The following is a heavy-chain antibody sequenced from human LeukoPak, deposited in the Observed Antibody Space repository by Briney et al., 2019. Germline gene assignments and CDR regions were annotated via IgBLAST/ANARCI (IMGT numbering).Heavy chain of an antibody. J-gene: IGHJ4*02. D-gene: IGHD2-15*01. CDR2: IWYDGSNK. CDR1: GFTFSSYG. Sequence: GGSLRLSCAASGFTFSSYGMHWVRQAPGKGLEWVAVIWYDGSNKYYADSVKGRFTISRDNSKNTLYLQMNSLRAEDTAVYYCATGFISSPRIADFWGQGTPVTVSS. CDR3: ATGFISSPRIADF. V-gene: IGHV3-33*01.